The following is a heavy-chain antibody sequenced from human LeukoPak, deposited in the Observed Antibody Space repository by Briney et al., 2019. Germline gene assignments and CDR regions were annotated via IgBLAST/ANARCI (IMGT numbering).Heavy chain of an antibody. CDR3: ARESSLYSSSGIDC. V-gene: IGHV4-61*02. Sequence: SETLSLTCTVSGGSISSGSYYWSWIRQPAGKGLEWIGRIYTSGSTNYNPSLKSRVTISVDTSKNQFSLKLGSVTAADTAVYYCARESSLYSSSGIDCWGQGTLVTVSS. CDR1: GGSISSGSYY. J-gene: IGHJ4*02. CDR2: IYTSGST. D-gene: IGHD6-13*01.